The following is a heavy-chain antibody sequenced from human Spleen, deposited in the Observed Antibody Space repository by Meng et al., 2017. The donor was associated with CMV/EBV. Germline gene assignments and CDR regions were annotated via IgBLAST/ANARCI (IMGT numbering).Heavy chain of an antibody. CDR3: ARDPSEDGYASCMDV. V-gene: IGHV3-30-3*01. D-gene: IGHD5-24*01. Sequence: GESLKISCAASGFTFSDYAMHWVRQAPGKGLEWVAVISYDGSNKHYTDSVKGRFTISRDNSKNTVQLQMNSLRVEDTAVYYCARDPSEDGYASCMDVWGQGTTVTVSS. CDR1: GFTFSDYA. J-gene: IGHJ6*02. CDR2: ISYDGSNK.